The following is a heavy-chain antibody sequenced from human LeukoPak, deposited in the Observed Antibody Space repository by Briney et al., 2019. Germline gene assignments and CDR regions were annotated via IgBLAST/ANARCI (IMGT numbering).Heavy chain of an antibody. CDR1: GGSISSYY. V-gene: IGHV4-4*07. J-gene: IGHJ6*02. CDR2: IYTSGST. Sequence: SETLSLTCTVSGGSISSYYWSWIRQPAGKGLEWIGRIYTSGSTNYNPSLKSRVTISVDTSKNQFSLKLSSVTAADTAVYYCARCLSDGDYYFYYYYGMDVWGQGTTVTVSS. CDR3: ARCLSDGDYYFYYYYGMDV. D-gene: IGHD4-17*01.